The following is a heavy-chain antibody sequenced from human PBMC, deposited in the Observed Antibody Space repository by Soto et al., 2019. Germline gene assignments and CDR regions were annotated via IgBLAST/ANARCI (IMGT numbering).Heavy chain of an antibody. CDR1: GGTFRTSA. CDR3: ARDKDRPQLGGNYYYILDV. D-gene: IGHD3-3*02. V-gene: IGHV1-69*12. CDR2: IMPVFRRP. Sequence: QVQLVQSGAEVKKPGSSVKVSCKASGGTFRTSAISWVRQAPGQGLEWVGGIMPVFRRPKYAQNFQGRVTISADASTSTAYMELSSLGSDDTAVYYCARDKDRPQLGGNYYYILDVWGQGTAVTVSS. J-gene: IGHJ6*02.